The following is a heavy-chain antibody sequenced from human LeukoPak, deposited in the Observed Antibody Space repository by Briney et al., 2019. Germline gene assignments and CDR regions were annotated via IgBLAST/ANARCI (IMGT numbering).Heavy chain of an antibody. Sequence: GGSLRLSCAASGFTFSSYWMSWVRQAPGKGLEWVANIKQDGSEKYYVDSVKGRFTISRDNAKNSLYLQMNSLRAEDTAVYYCARGGGGWPYYYYYYYMDVWGKGTTVTVSS. CDR2: IKQDGSEK. V-gene: IGHV3-7*01. CDR1: GFTFSSYW. J-gene: IGHJ6*03. D-gene: IGHD6-19*01. CDR3: ARGGGGWPYYYYYYYMDV.